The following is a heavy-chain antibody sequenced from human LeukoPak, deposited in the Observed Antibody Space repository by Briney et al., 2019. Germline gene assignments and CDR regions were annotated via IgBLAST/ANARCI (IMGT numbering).Heavy chain of an antibody. CDR1: GFTFDTYN. Sequence: AGGSLRLSCAASGFTFDTYNFNWVRQAPGKGLEWVASIRSYSSYIYYADSVKGRFTISRDDAQKSLYLQMNSLRAEDTAVYYCARDLSGYSYGHPFDYWGQGTLVTVSS. CDR3: ARDLSGYSYGHPFDY. V-gene: IGHV3-21*01. CDR2: IRSYSSYI. D-gene: IGHD5-18*01. J-gene: IGHJ4*02.